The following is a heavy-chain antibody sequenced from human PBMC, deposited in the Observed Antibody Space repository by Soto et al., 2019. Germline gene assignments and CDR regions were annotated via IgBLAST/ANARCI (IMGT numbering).Heavy chain of an antibody. J-gene: IGHJ4*02. CDR3: ARLLHCLTTSCHFGY. Sequence: QLQLQESGPGLVKPSETLSLTCTVSGGSISSSNYYWAWVRQPPGKGPEWIGSIYYSGTTYYNSSLKGRVPLSVDSSKAQASLTLSSGAASDTCVVYCARLLHCLTTSCHFGYWGQGSLVTVSS. CDR1: GGSISSSNYY. CDR2: IYYSGTT. D-gene: IGHD4-4*01. V-gene: IGHV4-39*01.